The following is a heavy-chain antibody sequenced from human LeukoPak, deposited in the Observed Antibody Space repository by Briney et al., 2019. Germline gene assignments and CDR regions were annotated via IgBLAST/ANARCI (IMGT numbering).Heavy chain of an antibody. CDR1: GYTFTGYY. V-gene: IGHV1-2*02. D-gene: IGHD1-26*01. J-gene: IGHJ5*01. CDR3: ARASGSYWWFDS. CDR2: VNPNSGDT. Sequence: ASVKVSCKASGYTFTGYYLHWVRQAPGQGLEWMGCVNPNSGDTNYAQKFQGSVAMTRDTSISTVYMELSRLRSDDTAVYYCARASGSYWWFDSWGQGTLVTVSS.